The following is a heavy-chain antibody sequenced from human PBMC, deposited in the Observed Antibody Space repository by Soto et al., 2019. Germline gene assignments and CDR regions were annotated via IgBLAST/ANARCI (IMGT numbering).Heavy chain of an antibody. CDR2: ISTYNGNT. V-gene: IGHV1-18*01. D-gene: IGHD2-15*01. Sequence: GASVKVSCKASGYTFTTYGVNWVRQAPGQGLEWLGWISTYNGNTNYAQKLQGRVTMTTDTSTSTVYMELRSLRSDDTAVYYCARDSERIIGYCSGGSCLPMDYWGQGTLVTVSS. J-gene: IGHJ4*02. CDR3: ARDSERIIGYCSGGSCLPMDY. CDR1: GYTFTTYG.